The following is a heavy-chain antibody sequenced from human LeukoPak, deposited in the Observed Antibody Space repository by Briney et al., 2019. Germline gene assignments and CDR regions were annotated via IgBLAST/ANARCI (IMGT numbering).Heavy chain of an antibody. V-gene: IGHV4-4*07. CDR3: ATQYYDILTGFHAFDY. J-gene: IGHJ4*02. Sequence: SEXXSLTCTVSGGSISSYYWSWLRQPAGKGLEWIGRIYTSGSTNYNPSLTSRVTMSVDTSKNQFSLKLSSVTAADTAVYYCATQYYDILTGFHAFDYWGQGTLVTVSS. CDR2: IYTSGST. CDR1: GGSISSYY. D-gene: IGHD3-9*01.